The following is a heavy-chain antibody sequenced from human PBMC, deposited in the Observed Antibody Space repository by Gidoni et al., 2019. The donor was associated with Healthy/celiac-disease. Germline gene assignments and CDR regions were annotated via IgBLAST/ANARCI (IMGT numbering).Heavy chain of an antibody. V-gene: IGHV3-30*01. D-gene: IGHD6-13*01. CDR3: ARGEVRAAAGTSVLDY. Sequence: QVQLLESVGGVVQPGRSLSLSCAASGFTFSSYAMHWVRQAPGKGLEWVAVISYDGSNKYYADSVKGRFTISRDNSKNTLYLQMNSLRAEDTAVYYCARGEVRAAAGTSVLDYWGQGTLVTVSS. CDR1: GFTFSSYA. CDR2: ISYDGSNK. J-gene: IGHJ4*02.